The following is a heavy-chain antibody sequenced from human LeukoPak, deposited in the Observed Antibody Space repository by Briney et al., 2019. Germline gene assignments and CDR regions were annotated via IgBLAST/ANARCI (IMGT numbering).Heavy chain of an antibody. CDR3: AREKGQTYGSGSVYYYGRDV. D-gene: IGHD3-10*01. V-gene: IGHV1-2*02. Sequence: ASVKVSCKASGYTFTGYYMHWVRQAPGQGLEWMGWINPNSGGTNYAQKFQGRVTMTRDTSISTAYMELSRLRSDDTAVYYCAREKGQTYGSGSVYYYGRDVWGQGTTVPVSS. CDR2: INPNSGGT. CDR1: GYTFTGYY. J-gene: IGHJ6*02.